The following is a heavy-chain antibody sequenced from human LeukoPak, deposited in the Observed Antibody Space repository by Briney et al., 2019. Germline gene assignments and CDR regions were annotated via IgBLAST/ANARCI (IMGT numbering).Heavy chain of an antibody. CDR1: GGSFSGYY. Sequence: PSETLSLTCAVYGGSFSGYYWSWIRQPPGKGLEWIGEINHSGSTNYNPSLKSRVTISVDTSKNQFSLKLSSVTAAYTAVYYCARGRPPSDHDFSYWGEGTLVTVCS. CDR3: ARGRPPSDHDFSY. J-gene: IGHJ4*02. CDR2: INHSGST. V-gene: IGHV4-34*01. D-gene: IGHD3-3*01.